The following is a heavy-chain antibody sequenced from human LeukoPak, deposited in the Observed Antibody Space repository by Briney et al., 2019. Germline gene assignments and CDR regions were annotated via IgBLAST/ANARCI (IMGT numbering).Heavy chain of an antibody. CDR2: IYYSGST. CDR3: ARNPPYPQNPLYSYYVMDV. CDR1: GGSISSYY. V-gene: IGHV4-59*01. Sequence: MPSETLSLTCTVSGGSISSYYWSWIRQPPGKGLEWIGYIYYSGSTNYNPSLKSRVTISVDTSKNQFSLKLSSVTAADTAVYYCARNPPYPQNPLYSYYVMDVWGQGTTVTVPS. J-gene: IGHJ6*02.